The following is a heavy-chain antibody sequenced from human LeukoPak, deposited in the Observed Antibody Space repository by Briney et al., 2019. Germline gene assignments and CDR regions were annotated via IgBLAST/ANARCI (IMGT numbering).Heavy chain of an antibody. J-gene: IGHJ4*02. CDR2: ISGDGGST. D-gene: IGHD3-10*01. CDR1: GFTFVDYA. CDR3: AKDMWRFGELDYDY. V-gene: IGHV3-43*02. Sequence: GGSLRHSCVASGFTFVDYAMHWVRPAPGKGLEWVSLISGDGGSTYYADSVKGRFTISRDNSKNSLYQQMNSLRTEDTALYYCAKDMWRFGELDYDYWGQGTLVTVSS.